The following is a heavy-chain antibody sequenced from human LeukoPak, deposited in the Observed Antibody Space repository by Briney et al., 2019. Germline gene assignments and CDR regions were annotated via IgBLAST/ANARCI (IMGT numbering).Heavy chain of an antibody. CDR3: ARGPMIVVVRFDY. V-gene: IGHV1-69*05. Sequence: SVKVSCKASGGTFSSYAISWVRQAPGQGLEWMGRIIPIFGTANYAQKFLGRVTITTDESTSTAYMELSSLRSEDTAVYYCARGPMIVVVRFDYWGQGTLVTVSS. J-gene: IGHJ4*02. CDR2: IIPIFGTA. D-gene: IGHD3-22*01. CDR1: GGTFSSYA.